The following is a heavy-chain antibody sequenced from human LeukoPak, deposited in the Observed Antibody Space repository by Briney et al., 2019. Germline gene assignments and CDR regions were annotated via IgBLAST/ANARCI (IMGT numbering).Heavy chain of an antibody. J-gene: IGHJ5*02. CDR3: AKDVTLASSGYRNGENWFDP. Sequence: PGGSLRLSCAASGFTFSSYAMHWVRQAPGKGLEWVAVISYDGSNKYYADSVKGRFTISRDNSKNTLYLQMNSLRAEDTAVYYCAKDVTLASSGYRNGENWFDPWGQGTLVTVSS. CDR2: ISYDGSNK. D-gene: IGHD3-22*01. CDR1: GFTFSSYA. V-gene: IGHV3-30*04.